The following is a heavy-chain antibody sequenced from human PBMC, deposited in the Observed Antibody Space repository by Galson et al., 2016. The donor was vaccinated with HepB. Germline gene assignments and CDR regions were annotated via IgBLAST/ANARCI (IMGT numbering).Heavy chain of an antibody. CDR1: GFTVSSNY. CDR2: LYPAGNT. CDR3: ARVKRPWRYYDGSDRDY. D-gene: IGHD3-10*01. Sequence: SLRLSCAASGFTVSSNYVNWVRRAPGKGLEWVSILYPAGNTYYADSVKGRFTISRDNSKNTVFLQMNSRKAEDTAGYYWARVKRPWRYYDGSDRDYWGQGTLVTVSS. V-gene: IGHV3-53*01. J-gene: IGHJ4*02.